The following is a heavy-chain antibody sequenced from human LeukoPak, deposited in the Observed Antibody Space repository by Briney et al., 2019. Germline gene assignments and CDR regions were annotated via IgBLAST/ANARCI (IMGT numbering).Heavy chain of an antibody. J-gene: IGHJ3*02. CDR2: ISGSGGST. Sequence: GGSLRLSCAASGFTFSSYAMSWVRQAPGKGLEWVSAISGSGGSTYYADSVRGRFTISRDNSKNTLYLQMNSLRAEDTAVYYCAKNWIQLWSFNAFDIWGQGTMVTVSS. D-gene: IGHD5-18*01. CDR3: AKNWIQLWSFNAFDI. CDR1: GFTFSSYA. V-gene: IGHV3-23*01.